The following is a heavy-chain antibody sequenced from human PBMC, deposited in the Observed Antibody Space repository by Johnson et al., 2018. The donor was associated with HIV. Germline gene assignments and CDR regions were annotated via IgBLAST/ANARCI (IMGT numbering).Heavy chain of an antibody. J-gene: IGHJ3*02. D-gene: IGHD1-26*01. CDR3: AKIVGARGGAFDI. CDR2: IYSGGTT. CDR1: GFTVSSNY. V-gene: IGHV3-66*01. Sequence: VQLVESGGGLVHPGGSPRLSCAASGFTVSSNYMNWVRQAPGKGLEWVSVIYSGGTTYYADSVKGRFTISRDNSKNTLYLQMNSLKAEDTALYYCAKIVGARGGAFDIWGQGTMVTVSS.